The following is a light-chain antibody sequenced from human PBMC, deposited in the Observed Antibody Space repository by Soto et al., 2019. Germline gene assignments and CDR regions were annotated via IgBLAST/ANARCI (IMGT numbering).Light chain of an antibody. Sequence: DIQMTQSPSSLSASFGDRVTLTCRASQNIDTYLNWYQQKPGTAPKLLMYAASSLHSGVPSRFSDSGSGTDFTLTISSLQPEDFATYYCQQSHTTPYTVGQGTKLEI. CDR1: QNIDTY. V-gene: IGKV1-39*01. CDR2: AAS. CDR3: QQSHTTPYT. J-gene: IGKJ2*01.